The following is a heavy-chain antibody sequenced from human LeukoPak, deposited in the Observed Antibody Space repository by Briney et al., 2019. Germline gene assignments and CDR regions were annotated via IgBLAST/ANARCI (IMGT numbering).Heavy chain of an antibody. CDR2: ISYDGSNK. J-gene: IGHJ4*02. V-gene: IGHV3-30-3*01. CDR3: ASETVHTPFQYQLLYVDY. D-gene: IGHD2-2*02. Sequence: GGSLRLSCAASGFTFSSYAMHWVRQAPGKGLEWVAVISYDGSNKYYADSVKGRFTISRDNSKNTLYLQMNSLRAEDTAVYYCASETVHTPFQYQLLYVDYWGQGTLVTVSS. CDR1: GFTFSSYA.